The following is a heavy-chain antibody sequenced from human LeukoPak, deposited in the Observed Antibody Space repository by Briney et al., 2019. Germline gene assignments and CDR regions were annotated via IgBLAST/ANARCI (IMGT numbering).Heavy chain of an antibody. CDR1: GGSFSGYY. CDR2: INHSGST. D-gene: IGHD1-26*01. Sequence: ETLSLTCAVYGGSFSGYYWSWIRQPPGKGLEWIGEINHSGSTNYNPSLKSRVTISVDTSKNQFSLKLSSVTAADTAVYYCARRLVGAKRGVVDYWGQGTLVTVSS. CDR3: ARRLVGAKRGVVDY. J-gene: IGHJ4*02. V-gene: IGHV4-34*01.